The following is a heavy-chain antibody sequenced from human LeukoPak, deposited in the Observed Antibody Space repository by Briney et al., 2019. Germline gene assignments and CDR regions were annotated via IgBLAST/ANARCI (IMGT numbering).Heavy chain of an antibody. CDR1: GFTLSPYA. V-gene: IGHV3-64D*09. CDR3: VTRDAGGY. J-gene: IGHJ4*02. Sequence: GGSLTLSCSASGFTLSPYAMHWVRQAPGKGLEFVSGIDVDGVGRYYADSVKGRFTISRDNSKNTLDLQMSSLRAEDSAVYYCVTRDAGGYWGQGNLISVSS. CDR2: IDVDGVGR. D-gene: IGHD3-16*01.